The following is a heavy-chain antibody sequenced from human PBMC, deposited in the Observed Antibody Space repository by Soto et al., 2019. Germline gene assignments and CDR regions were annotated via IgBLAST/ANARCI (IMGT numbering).Heavy chain of an antibody. CDR1: GYTFSDYY. V-gene: IGHV3-11*01. CDR3: ASHYEMWSGYLSPVNY. D-gene: IGHD3-3*01. Sequence: QVQLVESGGDLVKRGGSLRLSCAASGYTFSDYYMSWIRQAPGQGLEWISYIDTSSTKIYYADSVKGRFTISRDNAKNSLYLEMNRLRDEDTAVYYCASHYEMWSGYLSPVNYWGQGPLVTVSS. CDR2: IDTSSTKI. J-gene: IGHJ4*02.